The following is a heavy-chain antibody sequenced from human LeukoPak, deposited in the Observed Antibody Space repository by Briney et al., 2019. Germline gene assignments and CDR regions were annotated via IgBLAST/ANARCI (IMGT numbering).Heavy chain of an antibody. J-gene: IGHJ6*03. CDR1: GGSISSYY. D-gene: IGHD5-24*01. V-gene: IGHV4-4*07. CDR3: ARDQSRWLQSYYYYMDV. CDR2: IYTSGTT. Sequence: SETLSLTCTVSGGSISSYYWSWIRQPAGKGLEWIGRIYTSGTTNYNPSLKSRVTMSVDTSKNQFSLKLSSVTAADTAVYYCARDQSRWLQSYYYYMDVWGKGITVTVSS.